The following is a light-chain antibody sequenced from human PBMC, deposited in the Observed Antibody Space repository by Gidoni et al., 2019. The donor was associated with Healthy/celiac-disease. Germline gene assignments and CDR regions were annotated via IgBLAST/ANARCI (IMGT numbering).Light chain of an antibody. CDR1: QSISSY. J-gene: IGKJ1*01. V-gene: IGKV1-39*01. CDR3: QQSYSTRWT. Sequence: DIQMTQSPSSLSASVGDRVTITCRASQSISSYLNWYQQKPGKAPKLLIYAASSLQSGVPSRFSGSGSGTDFTLTISSLQPEDFATYYCQQSYSTRWTFGHXTKVEIK. CDR2: AAS.